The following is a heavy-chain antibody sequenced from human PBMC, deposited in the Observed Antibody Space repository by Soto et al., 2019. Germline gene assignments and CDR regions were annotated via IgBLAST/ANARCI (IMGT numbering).Heavy chain of an antibody. CDR1: GFTVSSNY. CDR3: LTINSYGPPGSGYYYGMDV. CDR2: IYSGGST. V-gene: IGHV3-53*04. Sequence: EVQLVESGGGLVQPGGSLRLSCAASGFTVSSNYMSWVRQAPGNGLEWVSVIYSGGSTYYADSVKGRFTISRHNSKNTLYLQMNSLRAEDTAVYYCLTINSYGPPGSGYYYGMDVWGQGTTVTVSS. D-gene: IGHD5-18*01. J-gene: IGHJ6*02.